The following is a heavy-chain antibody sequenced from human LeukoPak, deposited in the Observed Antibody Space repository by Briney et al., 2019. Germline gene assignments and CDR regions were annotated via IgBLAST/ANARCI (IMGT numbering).Heavy chain of an antibody. CDR2: ISSSSSYI. J-gene: IGHJ5*02. Sequence: PGGSLRLSCAASGFTFSSYSMNWVRQAPGKGLEWVSSISSSSSYIYYADSVKGRFTISRDNAKNSLYLQMNSLRAEGTAVYYCARDGGGVTTVIWFDPWGQGTLVTVSS. D-gene: IGHD4-17*01. CDR1: GFTFSSYS. CDR3: ARDGGGVTTVIWFDP. V-gene: IGHV3-21*01.